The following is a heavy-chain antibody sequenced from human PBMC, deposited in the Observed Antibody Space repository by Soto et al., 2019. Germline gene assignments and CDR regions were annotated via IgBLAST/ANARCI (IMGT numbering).Heavy chain of an antibody. CDR3: ARAELTVRGTWVSYYYSGMDV. V-gene: IGHV3-30-3*01. J-gene: IGHJ6*02. D-gene: IGHD3-10*01. CDR2: ISYDGSNK. Sequence: QVQLVESGGGVVQPGRSLRLSCAASGFTFSSYAMHWVRQAPGKGLEWVAVISYDGSNKYYADSVKGRFTISRDNSKNALYLQMNSLRAEDTAVYYCARAELTVRGTWVSYYYSGMDVWGQGTTVTVSS. CDR1: GFTFSSYA.